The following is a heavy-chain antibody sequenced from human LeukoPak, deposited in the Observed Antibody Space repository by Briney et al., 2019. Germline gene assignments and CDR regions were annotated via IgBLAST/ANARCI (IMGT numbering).Heavy chain of an antibody. CDR2: ISAYNGNT. J-gene: IGHJ5*02. Sequence: ASVKVSCKASGYTFTSYGISWVRQAPGQGLEWMGWISAYNGNTNYAQKLQGRVTMTTDTSTSTAYMELRSLRSDDTAVYYCARDSGRRITMIVVRGNWFDPWGQGTLVTVSS. V-gene: IGHV1-18*01. CDR3: ARDSGRRITMIVVRGNWFDP. D-gene: IGHD3-22*01. CDR1: GYTFTSYG.